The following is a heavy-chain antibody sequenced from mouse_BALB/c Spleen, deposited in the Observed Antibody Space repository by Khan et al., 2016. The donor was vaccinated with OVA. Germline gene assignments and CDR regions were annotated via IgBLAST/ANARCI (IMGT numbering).Heavy chain of an antibody. CDR1: GFSFTSYW. V-gene: IGHV1S41*01. J-gene: IGHJ4*01. CDR2: IVPGSGDT. D-gene: IGHD1-1*01. CDR3: ARESYYGRTCYAMDY. Sequence: DLVKPGASVKLSCKASGFSFTSYWINWIKQRPGQGLEGIGRIVPGSGDTHYNEVFKGKATLTVDTSSSTGFIQLSSLSYEDSAIYFGARESYYGRTCYAMDYWGQGTTVTVSS.